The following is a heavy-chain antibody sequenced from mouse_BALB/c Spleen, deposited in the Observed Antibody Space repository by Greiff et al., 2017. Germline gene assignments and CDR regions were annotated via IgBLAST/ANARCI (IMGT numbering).Heavy chain of an antibody. J-gene: IGHJ2*01. CDR2: IYPGGGYT. CDR3: ARLGSSYVGY. Sequence: QVHVKQSGAELVRPGTSVKISCKASGYTFTNYWLGWVKQRPGHGLEWIGDIYPGGGYTNYNEKFKGKATLTADTSSSTAYMQLSSLTSEDSAVYFCARLGSSYVGYWGQGTTLTVSS. CDR1: GYTFTNYW. D-gene: IGHD1-1*01. V-gene: IGHV1-63*02.